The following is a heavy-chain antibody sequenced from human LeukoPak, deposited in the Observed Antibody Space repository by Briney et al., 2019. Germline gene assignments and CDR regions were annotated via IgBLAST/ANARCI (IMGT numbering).Heavy chain of an antibody. CDR2: IYYNGSP. CDR1: GVSISSSY. CDR3: ARGGIAAAGTFFGPFDP. Sequence: PSETLSLTCAVSGVSISSSYWSWIRQPPGKGLEWIGYIYYNGSPTSNPSLKSRVTISVDTSKNQFSLNLSSVTAADTAVYYCARGGIAAAGTFFGPFDPWGQGTLVTVSS. D-gene: IGHD6-13*01. V-gene: IGHV4-59*01. J-gene: IGHJ5*02.